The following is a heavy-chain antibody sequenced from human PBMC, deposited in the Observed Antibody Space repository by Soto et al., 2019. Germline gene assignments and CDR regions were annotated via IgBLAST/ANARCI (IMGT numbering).Heavy chain of an antibody. D-gene: IGHD3-10*01. CDR3: ARANYASGSYYYYYYGMDV. J-gene: IGHJ6*02. CDR2: TYYRSKWYN. V-gene: IGHV6-1*01. CDR1: GDSVSSNSAA. Sequence: SKTLSLTCAISGDSVSSNSAAWNWIRQSPSRGLEWLGRTYYRSKWYNDYAVSVKSRITINPDTPKNQFSLQLNSVTPEDTAVYYCARANYASGSYYYYYYGMDVWGQGTTVTVSS.